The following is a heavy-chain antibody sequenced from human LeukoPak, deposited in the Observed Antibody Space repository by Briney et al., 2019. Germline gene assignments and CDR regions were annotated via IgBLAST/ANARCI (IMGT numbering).Heavy chain of an antibody. CDR2: INQDGSEK. CDR3: ARQYSSSWYRGAFDP. J-gene: IGHJ5*02. CDR1: GFTFSSYW. V-gene: IGHV3-7*01. D-gene: IGHD6-13*01. Sequence: GGSLRLSCAASGFTFSSYWMTWVRQAPGKGLEWVAHINQDGSEKYYVDSVKGRFTISRDNAKNSLYLQMNSLRAEDTAVYYCARQYSSSWYRGAFDPWGQGTLVTVSS.